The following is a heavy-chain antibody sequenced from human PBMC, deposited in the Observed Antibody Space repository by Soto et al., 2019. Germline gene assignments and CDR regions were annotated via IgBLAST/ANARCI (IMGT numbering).Heavy chain of an antibody. CDR2: ISYSGNA. CDR1: GGSISSGGYF. CDR3: VRLYCSSSCSKGGAFDI. Sequence: QVQLQESGPGLVKPSQETLSLTCTVSGGSISSGGYFWSWIRQHPGKGLEWIGYISYSGNAYYDPFLKSRLTISLDTSKNQFSLNLSSVTAADTAVYYCVRLYCSSSCSKGGAFDIWGQGTMVTVSS. D-gene: IGHD2-2*01. J-gene: IGHJ3*02. V-gene: IGHV4-31*03.